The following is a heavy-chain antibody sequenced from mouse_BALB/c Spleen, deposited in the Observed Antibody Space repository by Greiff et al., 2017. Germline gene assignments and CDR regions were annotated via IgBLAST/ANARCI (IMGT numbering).Heavy chain of an antibody. CDR3: ARDYFDY. CDR1: GFTFSSFG. J-gene: IGHJ2*01. CDR2: ISSGSSTI. Sequence: EVHLVESGGGLVQPGGSRKLSCAASGFTFSSFGMHWVRQAPEKGLEWVAYISSGSSTIYYADTVKGRITISRDNPKNTLFLQMTSLRSEDTAMYYCARDYFDYWGQGTTLTVSS. V-gene: IGHV5-17*02.